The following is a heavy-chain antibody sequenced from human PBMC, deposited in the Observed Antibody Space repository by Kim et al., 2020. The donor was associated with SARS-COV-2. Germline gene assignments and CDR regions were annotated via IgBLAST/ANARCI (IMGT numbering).Heavy chain of an antibody. V-gene: IGHV3-15*01. J-gene: IGHJ1*01. CDR3: TTGGGDYEYFQH. D-gene: IGHD4-17*01. Sequence: DYAAPVKGRFTISRDDSKNTLYLQMNSLKTEDTAVYYCTTGGGDYEYFQHWGQGTLVTVSS.